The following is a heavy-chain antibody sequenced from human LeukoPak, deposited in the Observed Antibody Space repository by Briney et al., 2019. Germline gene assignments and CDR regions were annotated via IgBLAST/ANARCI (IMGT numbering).Heavy chain of an antibody. Sequence: PGGSLRLSCAASGFTFSSYWMSWVRQAPGKGLEWVANIKQDGSETYYVDSVKGRFTIFRDNAKNSLYLQMNSLRAEDTAVYYCARGFYPDRTMIVVVVDYWGQGSLVTVSS. CDR2: IKQDGSET. CDR3: ARGFYPDRTMIVVVVDY. D-gene: IGHD3-22*01. CDR1: GFTFSSYW. V-gene: IGHV3-7*03. J-gene: IGHJ4*02.